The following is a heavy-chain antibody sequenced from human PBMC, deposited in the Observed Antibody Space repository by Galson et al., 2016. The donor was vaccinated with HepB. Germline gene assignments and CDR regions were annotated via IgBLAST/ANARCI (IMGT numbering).Heavy chain of an antibody. CDR3: ATVPILGAVARYLDY. V-gene: IGHV3-21*01. CDR1: GFTLSSYG. J-gene: IGHJ4*02. CDR2: ISSSSSYL. D-gene: IGHD3-3*01. Sequence: SLRLSCAASGFTLSSYGMHWVRQAPGKGLEWVSSISSSSSYLYYADSVKGRFSISGDNAKKSLFLQMNSLRVEDTAVYYCATVPILGAVARYLDYWGQGTLVTVSS.